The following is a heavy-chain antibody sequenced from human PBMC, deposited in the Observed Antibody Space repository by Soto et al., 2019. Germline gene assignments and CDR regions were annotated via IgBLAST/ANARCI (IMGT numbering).Heavy chain of an antibody. CDR1: GFSLSTSGVG. CDR3: VHRAGMEGNSWLPGY. D-gene: IGHD5-12*01. V-gene: IGHV2-5*02. Sequence: QITLKESGPTLVKPTQTLTLTCTFSGFSLSTSGVGVGWIRQPPGKALEWLALIYWDDDKRYRPSLKSRLNITKDASNNPVVLTMTNMDPVDTVTYYCVHRAGMEGNSWLPGYWGQGALVTVSS. J-gene: IGHJ4*02. CDR2: IYWDDDK.